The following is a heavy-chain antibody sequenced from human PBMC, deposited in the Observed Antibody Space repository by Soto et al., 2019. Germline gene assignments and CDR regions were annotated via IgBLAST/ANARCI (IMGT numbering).Heavy chain of an antibody. J-gene: IGHJ4*02. D-gene: IGHD3-3*01. V-gene: IGHV2-5*02. CDR3: AHRAITIFGVVIWGYFGY. Sequence: QITLKESGPTLVKPTQTLTLTCTFSGFSLSTSGVGVGWIRQPPGKALEWLALIYWDDDKRYSPSLKSRLTITKDTSKNQVVLTMTNMDPVDTATYYCAHRAITIFGVVIWGYFGYWGQGTLVTVSS. CDR1: GFSLSTSGVG. CDR2: IYWDDDK.